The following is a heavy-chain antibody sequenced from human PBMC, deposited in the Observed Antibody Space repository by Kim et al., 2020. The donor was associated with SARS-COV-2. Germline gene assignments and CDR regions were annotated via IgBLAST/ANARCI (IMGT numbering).Heavy chain of an antibody. Sequence: GGSLRLSCAASGFTFGDYAMHWVRQAPGKGLEWVSGISWNSGSIGYADSVKGRFTISRDNAKNSLYLQMNSLRAEDTALYYCAKDRIVGATTGWFDPWGQGTLVTVSS. CDR2: ISWNSGSI. J-gene: IGHJ5*02. CDR1: GFTFGDYA. V-gene: IGHV3-9*01. D-gene: IGHD1-26*01. CDR3: AKDRIVGATTGWFDP.